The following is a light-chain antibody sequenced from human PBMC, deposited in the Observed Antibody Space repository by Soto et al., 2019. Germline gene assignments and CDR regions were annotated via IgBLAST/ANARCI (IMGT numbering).Light chain of an antibody. CDR2: SNN. Sequence: QSVLTQTPSASGTPGQRVTISCSGSSSNIGRNTVNWHQQLPGTAPKLLIYSNNQRPSGVPDRFSGSKSGTSASLAISGLQSEDEADYYCATWDYSLNGWVFGGGTKLTVL. CDR1: SSNIGRNT. V-gene: IGLV1-44*01. CDR3: ATWDYSLNGWV. J-gene: IGLJ3*02.